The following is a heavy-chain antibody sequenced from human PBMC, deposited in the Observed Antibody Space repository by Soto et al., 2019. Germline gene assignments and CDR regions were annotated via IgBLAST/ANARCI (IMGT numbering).Heavy chain of an antibody. CDR2: IIPILGIA. V-gene: IGHV1-69*02. CDR1: GGTFSSYT. Sequence: QVQLVQSGAEVKKPGSSVKVSCKASGGTFSSYTISWVRQAPGQGLEWMGRIIPILGIANYAQKFQGRVTITADKSTSTAYMELSSLRSEDTAVYYCARDSNWNAYYSYYGMDVWGQGTTVTVSS. CDR3: ARDSNWNAYYSYYGMDV. J-gene: IGHJ6*02. D-gene: IGHD1-20*01.